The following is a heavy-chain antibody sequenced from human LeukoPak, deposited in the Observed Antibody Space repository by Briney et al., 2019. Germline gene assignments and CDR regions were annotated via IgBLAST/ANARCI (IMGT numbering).Heavy chain of an antibody. Sequence: SQTLSLTCAISGDSVSSNSAAWNWIRHSPSRGLEWLGRTYYRSKWYSDYAVSVKSRIAINPDTSMNQFSLHLNSVTPEDTAVYYCARELGGVRPFDYWGQGTLVTVSS. CDR1: GDSVSSNSAA. CDR2: TYYRSKWYS. CDR3: ARELGGVRPFDY. J-gene: IGHJ4*02. D-gene: IGHD3-10*01. V-gene: IGHV6-1*01.